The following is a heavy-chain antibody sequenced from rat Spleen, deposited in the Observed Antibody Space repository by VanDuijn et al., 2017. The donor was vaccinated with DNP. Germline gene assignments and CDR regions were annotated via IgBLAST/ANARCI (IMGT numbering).Heavy chain of an antibody. CDR2: ISSDGSST. J-gene: IGHJ2*01. D-gene: IGHD3-8*01. V-gene: IGHV5-7*01. CDR1: GFTFSDYN. Sequence: EVQLVESDGGLVQPGRSLKLSCAVSGFTFSDYNMAWVRQAPKKGLEWVATISSDGSSTYYRDSVKGRFTISRDNAKSTLYLQVNSLRSEDTATYYCTSNPHIRTAAPFDYWGQGVMVTVSS. CDR3: TSNPHIRTAAPFDY.